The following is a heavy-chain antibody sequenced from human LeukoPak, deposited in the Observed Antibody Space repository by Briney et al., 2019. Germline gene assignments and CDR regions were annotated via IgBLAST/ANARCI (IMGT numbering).Heavy chain of an antibody. J-gene: IGHJ6*03. Sequence: SETLSLTCTVSGGFINSYYWSWIRQPAGKGLEWIGRVYTSAITNYNPSLKSRITMSVDTSKNQFSLKLTSVTAADTAVYYCARRNGFDRGYYYYMDVWGKGTTVTVSS. CDR3: ARRNGFDRGYYYYMDV. CDR2: VYTSAIT. CDR1: GGFINSYY. D-gene: IGHD3-9*01. V-gene: IGHV4-4*07.